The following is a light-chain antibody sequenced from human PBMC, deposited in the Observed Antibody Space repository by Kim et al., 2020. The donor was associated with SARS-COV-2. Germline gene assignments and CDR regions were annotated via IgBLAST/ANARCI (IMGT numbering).Light chain of an antibody. CDR3: LLFYGGVRV. V-gene: IGLV7-46*01. J-gene: IGLJ2*01. Sequence: PGETVTLSCGSRSGVVTSGHYPYWFQQESGQAPRTLIYGTDQRHSLTPARFSGSLLGGKAALTLSGAQPEDEADYYCLLFYGGVRVFGGGTQLTVL. CDR2: GTD. CDR1: SGVVTSGHY.